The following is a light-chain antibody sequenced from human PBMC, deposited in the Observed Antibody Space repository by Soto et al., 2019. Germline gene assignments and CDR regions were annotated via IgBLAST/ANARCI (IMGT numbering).Light chain of an antibody. CDR3: QSYESSLTGSV. CDR2: GNN. CDR1: SSNIGNNV. J-gene: IGLJ1*01. Sequence: QSVLTQPPSVSEAPRQRVTISCSGSSSNIGNNVVNWYQQIPGTAPKLVLYGNNIRPSGVPDRFSGSRSGSSASLAITGLQAEDEADYYCQSYESSLTGSVFGTGTKVTVL. V-gene: IGLV1-40*01.